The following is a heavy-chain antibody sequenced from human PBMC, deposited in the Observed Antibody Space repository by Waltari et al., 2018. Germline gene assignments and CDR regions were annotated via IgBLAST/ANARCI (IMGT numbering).Heavy chain of an antibody. CDR1: GLPVPSIY. Sequence: ELQLVESGGGLVQPGGSLSLSCAASGLPVPSIYLSWVRQAPGKGLEWVSIIYSRGATYYAESVKGRFTISRDNSNTLYLQMRSLRTEDTAVYYCARHCGGDCLHWYFDLWGRGTLVTVSS. CDR2: IYSRGAT. D-gene: IGHD2-21*01. V-gene: IGHV3-66*02. J-gene: IGHJ2*01. CDR3: ARHCGGDCLHWYFDL.